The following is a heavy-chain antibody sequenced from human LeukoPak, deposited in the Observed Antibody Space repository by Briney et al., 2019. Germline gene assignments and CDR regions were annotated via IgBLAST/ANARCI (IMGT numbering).Heavy chain of an antibody. Sequence: ASVKVSCKACGGTFSRYVISGVRHAPGQGCEWGGGLIPIFGTANYAQKFQGRFTITADESTSTAYMELSSLRSEETAVYYCARERSSSFLWGQGTLVTVSS. J-gene: IGHJ4*02. CDR1: GGTFSRYV. D-gene: IGHD6-13*01. CDR2: LIPIFGTA. V-gene: IGHV1-69*13. CDR3: ARERSSSFL.